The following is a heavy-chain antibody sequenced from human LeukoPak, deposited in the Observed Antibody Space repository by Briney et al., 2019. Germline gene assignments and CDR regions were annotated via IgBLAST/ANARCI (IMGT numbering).Heavy chain of an antibody. D-gene: IGHD1/OR15-1a*01. CDR2: IKEDGSEK. J-gene: IGHJ4*02. CDR1: GFTFSSYW. CDR3: ARNRFMDY. V-gene: IGHV3-7*01. Sequence: PGGSLRLSCAASGFTFSSYWMNWVRQAPGKGLEWVANIKEDGSEKHYVDSVMGRFTISRDNAKNSLYLQMNSLRAEDTAVYYCARNRFMDYLGQGTLVTVSS.